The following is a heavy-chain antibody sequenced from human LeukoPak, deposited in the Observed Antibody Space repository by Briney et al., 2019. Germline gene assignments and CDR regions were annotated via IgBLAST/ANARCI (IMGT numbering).Heavy chain of an antibody. D-gene: IGHD3-10*01. CDR1: GGSISSGGYY. CDR2: IFHSGST. CDR3: ARDPEALLWFGGEGYMDV. J-gene: IGHJ6*03. Sequence: SETLSLTCTVSGGSISSGGYYWSWIRQPPGKGLEWIGYIFHSGSTYYNPSLKSRVTISVDRSKNQFSLKLSSVTAADTAVYYCARDPEALLWFGGEGYMDVWGKGTTVTVSS. V-gene: IGHV4-30-2*01.